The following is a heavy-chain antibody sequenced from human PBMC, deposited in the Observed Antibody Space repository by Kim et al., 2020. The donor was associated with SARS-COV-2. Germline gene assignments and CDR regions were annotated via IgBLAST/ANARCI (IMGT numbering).Heavy chain of an antibody. V-gene: IGHV3-23*01. CDR2: ISGSGGST. J-gene: IGHJ4*02. Sequence: GGSLRLSCAASGFTFSSYAMSWVRQAPGKGLEWVSAISGSGGSTYYADSVKGRFTISRDNSKNTLYLQMNSLRAEDTAVYYCAKGPRARRGGYSSSWLLFDYWGQGTLVTVSS. CDR3: AKGPRARRGGYSSSWLLFDY. D-gene: IGHD6-13*01. CDR1: GFTFSSYA.